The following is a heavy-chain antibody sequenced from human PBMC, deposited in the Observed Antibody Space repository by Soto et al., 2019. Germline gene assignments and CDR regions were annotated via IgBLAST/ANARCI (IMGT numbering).Heavy chain of an antibody. CDR3: AKLPVIKASYYYSGMDG. CDR2: ISGSGIST. V-gene: IGHV3-23*01. Sequence: GGSLRLSCEASGFTFSTYPMNWVRQAPGKGLEWVSGISGSGISTFYADSVKGRFSISRDNSKNMVFLQMNSLRAEDTAVYYCAKLPVIKASYYYSGMDGWGQGTTVTGSS. D-gene: IGHD4-4*01. CDR1: GFTFSTYP. J-gene: IGHJ6*02.